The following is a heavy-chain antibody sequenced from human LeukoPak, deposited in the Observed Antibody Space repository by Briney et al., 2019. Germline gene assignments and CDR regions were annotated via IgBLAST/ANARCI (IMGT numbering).Heavy chain of an antibody. V-gene: IGHV3-23*01. J-gene: IGHJ5*02. CDR3: AKDRDYDFWSGGFDP. Sequence: PGGSLRLSCAASGFTFSSYAMSWVRQAPGKGLEWVSAISGSRGSTYYADSVKGRFTISRDNSKNTLYLQMNSLRAEDTAVYYCAKDRDYDFWSGGFDPWGQGTLVTVSS. CDR2: ISGSRGST. CDR1: GFTFSSYA. D-gene: IGHD3-3*01.